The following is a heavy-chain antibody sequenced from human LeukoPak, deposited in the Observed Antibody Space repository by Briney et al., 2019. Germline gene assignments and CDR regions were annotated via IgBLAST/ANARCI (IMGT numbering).Heavy chain of an antibody. Sequence: PGGSLRLSCAASGFTFSTYAMHRVRQAPGKGLEWVAVIWSDSTNKYYADSVRGRFTISRDNSKNTLYLQMSSLRAEDTAMYYCARDRLTTVTTFHFDYWSQGTLVTVSS. D-gene: IGHD4-17*01. J-gene: IGHJ4*02. V-gene: IGHV3-33*01. CDR2: IWSDSTNK. CDR3: ARDRLTTVTTFHFDY. CDR1: GFTFSTYA.